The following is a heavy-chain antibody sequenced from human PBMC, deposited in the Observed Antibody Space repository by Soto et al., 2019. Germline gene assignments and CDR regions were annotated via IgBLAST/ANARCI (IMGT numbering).Heavy chain of an antibody. V-gene: IGHV1-3*05. D-gene: IGHD1-1*01. CDR2: INAGNGNT. J-gene: IGHJ6*02. CDR1: GYTFTSYA. Sequence: QVQLVQSGAEEKKPGASVKVSCKASGYTFTSYAMHWVRQAPGQRLEGMGWINAGNGNTKYSQKFQGRVTITRDTSASTAYMELSSLRSEDTAVYYCAIALATETGTTHYYYYGMDVWGQGTTVTVSS. CDR3: AIALATETGTTHYYYYGMDV.